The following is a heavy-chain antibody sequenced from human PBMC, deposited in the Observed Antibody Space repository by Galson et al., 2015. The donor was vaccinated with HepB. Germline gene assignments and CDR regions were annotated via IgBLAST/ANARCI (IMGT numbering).Heavy chain of an antibody. CDR1: GYSSNDYY. J-gene: IGHJ3*01. Sequence: VKVSCKVSGYSSNDYYIHWVQQAPGKGLDCMGLVDPEDGQTIYAENFQGRITISADRSRQTAYMQLSSLRSEDTAVYYCAMGPSAGATLHGFDFWGQGTMVTVSS. CDR2: VDPEDGQT. CDR3: AMGPSAGATLHGFDF. V-gene: IGHV1-69-2*01. D-gene: IGHD1-1*01.